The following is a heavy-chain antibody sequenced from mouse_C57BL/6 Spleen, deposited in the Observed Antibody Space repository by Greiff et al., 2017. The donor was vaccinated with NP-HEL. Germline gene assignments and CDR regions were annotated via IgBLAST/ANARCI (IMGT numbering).Heavy chain of an antibody. CDR3: AKGVITTVVEGYFDY. V-gene: IGHV1-69*01. D-gene: IGHD1-1*01. CDR1: GYTFTSYW. Sequence: QVQLQQPGAELVMPGASVKLSCKASGYTFTSYWMHWVKQRPGQGLEWIGEIDPSDSYTNYIQKFKGKSTLTVDKSSSTAYMQLSSLTSEDSAVYYCAKGVITTVVEGYFDYWGQGTTLTVSS. CDR2: IDPSDSYT. J-gene: IGHJ2*01.